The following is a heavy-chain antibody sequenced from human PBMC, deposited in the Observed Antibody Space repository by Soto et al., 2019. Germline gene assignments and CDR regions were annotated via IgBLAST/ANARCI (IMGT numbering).Heavy chain of an antibody. J-gene: IGHJ4*02. CDR3: ATAAFCSSTSCYYFDY. CDR1: GYTLTELS. D-gene: IGHD2-2*01. CDR2: FDPEDGET. V-gene: IGHV1-24*01. Sequence: ASVKVSCKVSGYTLTELSMHWVRQAPGKGLEWMGGFDPEDGETIYAQKFQGRVTTTEDTSTDTAYMELSSLRSEDTAVYYCATAAFCSSTSCYYFDYWGQGTLVTVSS.